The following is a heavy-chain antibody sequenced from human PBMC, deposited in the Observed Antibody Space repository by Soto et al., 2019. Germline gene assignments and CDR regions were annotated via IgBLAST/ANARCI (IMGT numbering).Heavy chain of an antibody. CDR3: ATTMGGTAVNDFYL. CDR1: GYSFINHW. J-gene: IGHJ3*01. D-gene: IGHD1-1*01. Sequence: GESLKISCKASGYSFINHWIGWVRQMPGKGLEWMGIIYPGDSDTKYGPSFQGQVSISADKSINTAYLEWSSLKASDTAMYYCATTMGGTAVNDFYLWGHGTMVTVS. CDR2: IYPGDSDT. V-gene: IGHV5-51*01.